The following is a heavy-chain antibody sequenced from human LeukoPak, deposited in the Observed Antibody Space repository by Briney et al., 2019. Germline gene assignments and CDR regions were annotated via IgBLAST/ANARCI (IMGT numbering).Heavy chain of an antibody. V-gene: IGHV4-39*07. CDR2: IFYSGRTYSGRT. D-gene: IGHD5-24*01. CDR3: ASLRVWRQTGQEK. J-gene: IGHJ4*02. CDR1: GGSISSSDYY. Sequence: SETLSLTCTVSGGSISSSDYYWGWIRQPPGKGLEWIGNIFYSGRTYSGRTYYNPSLKSRVAISVDTSNNQFSLKLSSVTAADTAVYHCASLRVWRQTGQEKWGLGTLVTVSS.